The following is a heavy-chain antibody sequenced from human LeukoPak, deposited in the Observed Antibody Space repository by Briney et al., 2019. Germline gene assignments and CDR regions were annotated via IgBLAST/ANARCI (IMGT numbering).Heavy chain of an antibody. Sequence: GGSLRLSCAASGFTVSSNYMSWVRQPPGKGLDSLSATYSGGSTYYAHPVKGRLTISRDNSKNTLYLQMNSLRAEDTAVYYCARGEGSWQQHYYYYYGMDVWGKGTTVTVSS. CDR3: ARGEGSWQQHYYYYYGMDV. CDR2: TYSGGST. J-gene: IGHJ6*04. CDR1: GFTVSSNY. V-gene: IGHV3-53*01. D-gene: IGHD6-13*01.